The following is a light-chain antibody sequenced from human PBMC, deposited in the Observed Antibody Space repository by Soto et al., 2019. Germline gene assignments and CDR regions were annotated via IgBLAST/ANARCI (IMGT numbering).Light chain of an antibody. Sequence: EIVLTQSPGTLSLSPGERATLSCRASQSLSSSYLAWYQQKPGQAPRLLIYGASSRATGIPDRFGGSGSGTDFTLTISRLEPEDFAVYYCQQYGSSPWTFGRGTKVEIK. CDR2: GAS. V-gene: IGKV3-20*01. CDR1: QSLSSSY. J-gene: IGKJ1*01. CDR3: QQYGSSPWT.